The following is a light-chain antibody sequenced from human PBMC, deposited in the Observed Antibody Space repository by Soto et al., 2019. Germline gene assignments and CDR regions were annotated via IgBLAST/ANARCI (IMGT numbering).Light chain of an antibody. CDR1: QSVSDY. CDR2: DAS. Sequence: EIVLTQSPATLSLSPGEKATLSCRASQSVSDYLAWYQQKPGQAPRLLIYDASNRATGIPPRFGGSGSGTDFTLTISSLEPEDFAVYYCQHYNNWPLTFGGGTKVDIK. CDR3: QHYNNWPLT. J-gene: IGKJ4*01. V-gene: IGKV3-11*01.